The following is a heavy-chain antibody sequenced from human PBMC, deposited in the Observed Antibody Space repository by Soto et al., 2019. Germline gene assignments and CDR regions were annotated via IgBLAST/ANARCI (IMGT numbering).Heavy chain of an antibody. Sequence: GGSLRLSCEASGFTFSTSAMSWVRQAPGKGLEWVSFISSTGGDTYYADSVRGRFTISRDNSKNTVSLQMNSLRAEDTAVYHCAKYYYGSGSRLAMAVWGQGTTVTVSS. CDR2: ISSTGGDT. J-gene: IGHJ6*02. D-gene: IGHD3-10*01. V-gene: IGHV3-23*01. CDR3: AKYYYGSGSRLAMAV. CDR1: GFTFSTSA.